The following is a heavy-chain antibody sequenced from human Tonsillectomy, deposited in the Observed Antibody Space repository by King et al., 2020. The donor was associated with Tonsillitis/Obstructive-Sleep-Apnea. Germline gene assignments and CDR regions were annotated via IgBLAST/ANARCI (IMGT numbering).Heavy chain of an antibody. J-gene: IGHJ3*02. CDR1: GFTFSSYA. CDR2: ISYDGSNK. D-gene: IGHD6-19*01. CDR3: ARDRSSGWYDAFDI. Sequence: VQLVESGGGVVQPGRSLRLSCAASGFTFSSYAMHWVRQAPSKGLEWVAVISYDGSNKYYADSVKGRFTISRDNSKNTLYLQMNSLRAEDTAVYYCARDRSSGWYDAFDIWGQGTMVTVSS. V-gene: IGHV3-30*04.